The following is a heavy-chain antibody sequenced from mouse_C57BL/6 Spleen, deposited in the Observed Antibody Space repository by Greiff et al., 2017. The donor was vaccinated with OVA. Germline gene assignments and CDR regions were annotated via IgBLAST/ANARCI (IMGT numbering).Heavy chain of an antibody. CDR2: IYPSDSET. CDR3: AREGPHYYGSSYGAMDY. J-gene: IGHJ4*01. D-gene: IGHD1-1*01. V-gene: IGHV1-61*01. CDR1: GYTFTSYW. Sequence: QVQLKQPGAELVRPGSSVKLSCKASGYTFTSYWMDWVKQRPGQGLEWIGNIYPSDSETHYNQKFKDKATLTVDKSSSTAYMQLSSLTSEDSAVYYCAREGPHYYGSSYGAMDYWGQGTSVTVSS.